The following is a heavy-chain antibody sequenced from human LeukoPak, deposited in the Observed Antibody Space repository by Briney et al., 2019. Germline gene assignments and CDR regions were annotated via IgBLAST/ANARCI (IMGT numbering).Heavy chain of an antibody. CDR2: INSDGSST. CDR3: ARQTTVVTMRD. J-gene: IGHJ4*02. CDR1: GFTFSSCW. V-gene: IGHV3-74*01. Sequence: GGSLRLSCAASGFTFSSCWMHWVRQAPGKGLVWVSRINSDGSSTSYADSVKGRFTISRDNAKNTLYLQMNSLRAEDTAVYYCARQTTVVTMRDWGQGTLVTVSS. D-gene: IGHD4-23*01.